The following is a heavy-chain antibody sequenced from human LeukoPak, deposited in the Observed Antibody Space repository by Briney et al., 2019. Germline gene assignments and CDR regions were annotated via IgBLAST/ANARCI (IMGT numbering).Heavy chain of an antibody. D-gene: IGHD3-22*01. V-gene: IGHV3-48*03. CDR1: GFTFSSYE. CDR2: ISSSGSII. Sequence: GGSLRLSCAASGFTFSSYEMNWVRQAPGKGLEWVSYISSSGSIIYYADSVKGRFTISRDSARNSLCLQMNSLRAEDTAVYYCARGAYYYDSSGYYGAFDIWGQGTMVTVSS. CDR3: ARGAYYYDSSGYYGAFDI. J-gene: IGHJ3*02.